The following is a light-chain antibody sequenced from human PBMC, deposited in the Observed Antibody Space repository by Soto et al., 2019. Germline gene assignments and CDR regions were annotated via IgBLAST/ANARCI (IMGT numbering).Light chain of an antibody. CDR1: QSISSN. CDR3: QYYTDWPQAT. V-gene: IGKV3-15*01. Sequence: EIVMTQSPATLSVSPGERAALSCRASQSISSNLAWYQQKPGQAPRLLIYGASIRATGIPARFSDSGSGTEFTLTISSLQSEDFGVYYCQYYTDWPQATFGQGPTVE. J-gene: IGKJ1*01. CDR2: GAS.